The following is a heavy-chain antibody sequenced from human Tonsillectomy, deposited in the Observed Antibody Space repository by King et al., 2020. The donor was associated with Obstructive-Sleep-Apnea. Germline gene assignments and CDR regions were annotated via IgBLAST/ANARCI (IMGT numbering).Heavy chain of an antibody. J-gene: IGHJ5*02. V-gene: IGHV4-39*07. CDR3: ARDLYARSWFDP. Sequence: QLQESGPGLVKPSETLSLTCTVSGGSISSSSYYWGWIRQPPGKGLEWIGSIYYSGSTYYNPSLKSRVTISVDTSKNQFSLKLSSVTAADTAVYYCARDLYARSWFDPGGQGTLVTVSS. D-gene: IGHD1-14*01. CDR1: GGSISSSSYY. CDR2: IYYSGST.